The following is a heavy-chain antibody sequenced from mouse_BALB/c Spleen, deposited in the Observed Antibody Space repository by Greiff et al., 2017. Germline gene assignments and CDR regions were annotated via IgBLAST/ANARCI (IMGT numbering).Heavy chain of an antibody. V-gene: IGHV1-14*01. CDR2: INPYNDGT. J-gene: IGHJ3*01. Sequence: VQRVESGPELVKPGASVKMSCKASGYTFTSYVMHWVKQKPGQGLEWIGYINPYNDGTKYNEKFKGKATLTSDKSSSTAYMELSSLTSEDSAVYYCARVTTATAWFAYWGQGTLVTVSA. CDR3: ARVTTATAWFAY. CDR1: GYTFTSYV. D-gene: IGHD1-2*01.